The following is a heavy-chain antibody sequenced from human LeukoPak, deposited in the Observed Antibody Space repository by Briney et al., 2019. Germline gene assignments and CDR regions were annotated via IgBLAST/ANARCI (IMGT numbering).Heavy chain of an antibody. J-gene: IGHJ6*03. V-gene: IGHV1-2*02. D-gene: IGHD1-20*01. Sequence: ASVKVSCKASGYTFTGYYMHWVRQAPGQGLEWMGWINPNSGGTNYARLFHGRVTMTRDTSITTAYMELRSLRSDDTAVYYCARGNNWNPRTTDYYYYMDVWGKGTTVTISS. CDR3: ARGNNWNPRTTDYYYYMDV. CDR1: GYTFTGYY. CDR2: INPNSGGT.